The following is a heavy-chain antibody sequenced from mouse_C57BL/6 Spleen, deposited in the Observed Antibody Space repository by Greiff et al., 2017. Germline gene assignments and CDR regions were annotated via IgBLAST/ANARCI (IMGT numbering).Heavy chain of an antibody. V-gene: IGHV1-69*01. CDR1: GYTFTSYW. Sequence: VQLQQPGAELVMPGASVKLSCKASGYTFTSYWMHWVKQRPGQGLEWIGEIDPSDSYTNYNQKFKGKSTLTVDKSSSTAYMQLSSLTSEDSAVYCCARGGSYDYYAMDYWGQGTSVTVSS. CDR3: ARGGSYDYYAMDY. CDR2: IDPSDSYT. D-gene: IGHD1-1*02. J-gene: IGHJ4*01.